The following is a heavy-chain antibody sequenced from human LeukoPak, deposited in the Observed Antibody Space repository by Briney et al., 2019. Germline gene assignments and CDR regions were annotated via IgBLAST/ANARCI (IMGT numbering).Heavy chain of an antibody. CDR2: INPSGGST. CDR1: GYTFTSYY. J-gene: IGHJ3*02. D-gene: IGHD2-2*01. V-gene: IGHV1-46*03. CDR3: ARDLRYCSSTSCYEGTNDAFDI. Sequence: GASVKVSCKASGYTFTSYYMHWVRQAPGQGLEWMGIINPSGGSTSYAQKFQGRVTMTRDTSTSTVYMELSSLGSEDTAVYYCARDLRYCSSTSCYEGTNDAFDIWGQGTMVTVSS.